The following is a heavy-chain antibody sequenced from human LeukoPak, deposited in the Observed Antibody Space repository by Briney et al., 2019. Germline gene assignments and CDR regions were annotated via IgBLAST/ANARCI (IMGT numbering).Heavy chain of an antibody. D-gene: IGHD2-2*01. J-gene: IGHJ6*02. CDR2: ISANNGNT. CDR3: ARDRYCSSTSCYSFYYYGMDV. CDR1: GYTFTSYG. V-gene: IGHV1-18*01. Sequence: ASVKVSCKASGYTFTSYGISWVRQAPGQGLEWMGWISANNGNTNYAQKLQGRVTMTTDTSTSAAYMELRSLRSDDTAVYYCARDRYCSSTSCYSFYYYGMDVWGQGTTVTVSS.